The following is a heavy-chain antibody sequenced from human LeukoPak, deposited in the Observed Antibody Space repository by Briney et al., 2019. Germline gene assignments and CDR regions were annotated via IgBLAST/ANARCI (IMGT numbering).Heavy chain of an antibody. CDR3: ASEGDWGNHEAFDI. Sequence: QPGGSLRLSCAASGFTFSNYEMNWVRQAPGKGLEWLSYISSSGRAINYADSVKGRFTISRDNAKNSLFLQMNSLRAEDTAVYYCASEGDWGNHEAFDIWGQGTMVTVSS. V-gene: IGHV3-48*03. J-gene: IGHJ3*02. CDR2: ISSSGRAI. D-gene: IGHD2-21*02. CDR1: GFTFSNYE.